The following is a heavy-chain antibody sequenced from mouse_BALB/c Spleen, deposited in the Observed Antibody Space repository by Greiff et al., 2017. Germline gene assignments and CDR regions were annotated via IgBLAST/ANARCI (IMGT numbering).Heavy chain of an antibody. CDR1: GFNIKDYY. D-gene: IGHD2-1*01. Sequence: VQLQQSGAELVRSGASVKLSCTASGFNIKDYYMHWVKQRPEQGLEWIGWIDPENGDTEYAPKFQGKATMTADTSSNTAYLQLSSLTSEDTAVYYCNADGNYDYFDYWGQGTTLTVSS. J-gene: IGHJ2*01. V-gene: IGHV14-4*02. CDR2: IDPENGDT. CDR3: NADGNYDYFDY.